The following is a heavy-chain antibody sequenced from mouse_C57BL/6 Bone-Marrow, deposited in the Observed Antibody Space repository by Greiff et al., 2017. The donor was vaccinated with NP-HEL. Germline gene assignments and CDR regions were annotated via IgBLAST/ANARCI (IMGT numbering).Heavy chain of an antibody. CDR1: GYTFTSYG. CDR3: ALITTVVA. Sequence: QVQLQQSGAELARPGASVKLSCKASGYTFTSYGISWVKQRTGQGLEWIGEIYPRSGNTYYNEKFKGKATLTADKSYSTAYMELRSLTSEDSAVYFCALITTVVAWGQGTTLTVSS. CDR2: IYPRSGNT. D-gene: IGHD1-1*01. J-gene: IGHJ2*01. V-gene: IGHV1-81*01.